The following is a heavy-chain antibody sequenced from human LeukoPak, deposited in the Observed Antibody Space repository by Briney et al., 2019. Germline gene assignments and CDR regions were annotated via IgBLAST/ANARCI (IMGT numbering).Heavy chain of an antibody. Sequence: GGSLRLSCAASGFTFSGYGMHWVRQAPGKGLEWVAVIWYDGSNKYYADSVKGRFTISRDNSKNTLYLQMNSLRAEDTAVYYCARAITRYCSGGSCYLIDYWGQGTLVTVSS. V-gene: IGHV3-33*01. CDR3: ARAITRYCSGGSCYLIDY. D-gene: IGHD2-15*01. CDR2: IWYDGSNK. CDR1: GFTFSGYG. J-gene: IGHJ4*02.